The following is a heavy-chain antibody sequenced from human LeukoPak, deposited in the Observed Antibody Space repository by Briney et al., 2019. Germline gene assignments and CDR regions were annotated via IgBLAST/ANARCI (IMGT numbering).Heavy chain of an antibody. CDR2: ISSSSSYI. V-gene: IGHV3-21*01. CDR1: GFTFSSYS. CDR3: ARDASSSWYMDFSATLSGFDY. D-gene: IGHD6-13*01. J-gene: IGHJ4*02. Sequence: GGSLRLSCAATGFTFSSYSMNWVRQAPGKGLEWVSSISSSSSYIYYADSVKGRVTISRDNAKNSLYLQMNSLRAEDTAVYYCARDASSSWYMDFSATLSGFDYWGQGTLVTVSS.